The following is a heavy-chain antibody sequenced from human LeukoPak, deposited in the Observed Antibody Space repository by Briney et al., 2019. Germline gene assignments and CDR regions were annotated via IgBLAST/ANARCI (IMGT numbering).Heavy chain of an antibody. J-gene: IGHJ4*02. CDR3: VRGGWELDY. D-gene: IGHD1-26*01. V-gene: IGHV3-7*01. CDR1: GFSLSAFW. CDR2: IKEDGTAK. Sequence: GGSLRLSRAASGFSLSAFWMAWVRQAPGKGLEWVAHIKEDGTAKYYVDSVKGRFTISKDDGKNSLYLYMSTLGAEEMAVYYCVRGGWELDYWGQGTLVTVSS.